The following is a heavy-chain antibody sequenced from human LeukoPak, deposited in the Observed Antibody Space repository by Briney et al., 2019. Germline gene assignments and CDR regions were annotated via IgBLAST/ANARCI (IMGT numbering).Heavy chain of an antibody. D-gene: IGHD1-26*01. CDR2: ISSSSSYI. V-gene: IGHV3-21*01. Sequence: GGSLRPSCAASGFTFSSYSMNWVRQAPGKGLEWVSSISSSSSYIYYADSVKGRFTISRDNAKNSLYLQMNSLRAEDTAVYYCARGMVGATSYYFDYWGQGTLVTVSS. CDR1: GFTFSSYS. J-gene: IGHJ4*02. CDR3: ARGMVGATSYYFDY.